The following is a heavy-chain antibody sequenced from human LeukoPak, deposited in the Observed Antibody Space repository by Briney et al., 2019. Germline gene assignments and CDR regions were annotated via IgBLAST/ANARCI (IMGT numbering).Heavy chain of an antibody. J-gene: IGHJ4*02. CDR2: ITSSSSYI. Sequence: GGSLRLSCAASGFTFSSYSMNWVRQAPGKGLEGVSSITSSSSYIYYADSVKGRFTISRDNAKNSLYLQMNSLRAGDTDVYYCARDKCDYWGQGTLVTVSS. V-gene: IGHV3-21*01. CDR1: GFTFSSYS. CDR3: ARDKCDY.